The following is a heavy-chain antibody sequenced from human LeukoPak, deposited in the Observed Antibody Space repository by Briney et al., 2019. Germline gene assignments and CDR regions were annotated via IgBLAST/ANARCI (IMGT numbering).Heavy chain of an antibody. CDR1: GFTFSSYS. V-gene: IGHV3-48*01. CDR2: ISGSSKTI. J-gene: IGHJ3*02. D-gene: IGHD2-21*02. CDR3: ARDTAYACDI. Sequence: GGSLRLSCAAPGFTFSSYSVNRGRQAPGKGLEWVSYISGSSKTIYYADSVKGRFTISRDNAKNSLYLQMNSLRAEDTAVYYCARDTAYACDISGQGTMVTVSS.